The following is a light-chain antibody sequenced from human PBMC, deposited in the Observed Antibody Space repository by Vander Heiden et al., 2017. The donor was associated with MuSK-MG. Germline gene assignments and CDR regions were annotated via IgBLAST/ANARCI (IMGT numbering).Light chain of an antibody. CDR1: QSISSY. CDR2: AAS. CDR3: QQSDSTPYT. Sequence: DIQMTQSPSSLSASVGDRVTITCRASQSISSYLNWYQQKPGKAPKLLIYAASSLQSGVPSRFSGSGSGTDFTLTIISLQPEDFATYYCQQSDSTPYTFGQGTKLEIK. J-gene: IGKJ2*01. V-gene: IGKV1-39*01.